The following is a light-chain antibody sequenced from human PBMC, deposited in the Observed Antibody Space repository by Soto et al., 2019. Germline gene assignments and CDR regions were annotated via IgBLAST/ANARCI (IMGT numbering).Light chain of an antibody. Sequence: DIQMTQSPSSLSASVGDRGTITCRARQSFTSCLAWYQQKPGKAPKTLIYDASKLESGVPSRLSGSGSGTEFTLTISSLQPDDCATYYCQQYSTDPLTFGGGTRVEIK. CDR1: QSFTSC. J-gene: IGKJ4*01. CDR3: QQYSTDPLT. V-gene: IGKV1-5*01. CDR2: DAS.